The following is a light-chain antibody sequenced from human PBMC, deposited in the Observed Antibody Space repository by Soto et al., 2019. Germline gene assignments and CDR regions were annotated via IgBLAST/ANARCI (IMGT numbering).Light chain of an antibody. CDR1: SSDIGTYSY. CDR2: EVS. J-gene: IGLJ3*02. V-gene: IGLV2-14*01. Sequence: QSALTQPASVSGSPGQSITFSCTGASSDIGTYSYVSWYQHHPGKVPKLILYEVSNRPSGVSDRFSGSKSGNTASLTISGLQTEDEADYHCSSYTSSGTSWVFGGGTKLTVL. CDR3: SSYTSSGTSWV.